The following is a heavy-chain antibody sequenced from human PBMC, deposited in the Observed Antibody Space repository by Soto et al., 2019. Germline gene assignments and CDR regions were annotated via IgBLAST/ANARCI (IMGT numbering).Heavy chain of an antibody. V-gene: IGHV4-4*02. CDR1: GNSISSTNW. CDR3: ARNVGYQYDDSLSDQFDF. Sequence: SETLSLTCAVSGNSISSTNWGSWVRQSPGKGLEWMGEIYHSGSTNYNPSLKSRVTISVDKSENQFSLRLSSVTAAYTAVYYCARNVGYQYDDSLSDQFDFWGQGTLVTVSS. D-gene: IGHD3-22*01. CDR2: IYHSGST. J-gene: IGHJ4*02.